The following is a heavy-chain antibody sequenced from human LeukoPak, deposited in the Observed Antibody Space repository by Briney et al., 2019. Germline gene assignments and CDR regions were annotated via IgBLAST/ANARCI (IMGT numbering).Heavy chain of an antibody. CDR1: GYTFSSYY. CDR3: ARGLRRQQLVRVGYYYGMDV. Sequence: GASVKVSCKASGYTFSSYYMHWVRQAPGQGLEWVGLINPTGDSTNYAQNFRGRVTMTRDTSTSTVYMDLSSLRSEDTAVYYCARGLRRQQLVRVGYYYGMDVWGQGTTVTVSS. J-gene: IGHJ6*02. V-gene: IGHV1-46*01. D-gene: IGHD6-13*01. CDR2: INPTGDST.